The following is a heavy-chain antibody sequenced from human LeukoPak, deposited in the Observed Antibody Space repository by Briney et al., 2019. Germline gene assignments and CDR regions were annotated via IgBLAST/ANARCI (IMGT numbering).Heavy chain of an antibody. V-gene: IGHV3-23*01. CDR2: ISGSGGST. J-gene: IGHJ6*03. D-gene: IGHD1/OR15-1a*01. Sequence: GGSLRLSCAAYGFTFSSYAMSWVRQAPGKGLEWVSAISGSGGSTYYADSVKGRFTISRDNSKNTLYLQMNSLRAEDTAVYYCAKDVREQNYYYYMDVWGKGTTVTVSS. CDR3: AKDVREQNYYYYMDV. CDR1: GFTFSSYA.